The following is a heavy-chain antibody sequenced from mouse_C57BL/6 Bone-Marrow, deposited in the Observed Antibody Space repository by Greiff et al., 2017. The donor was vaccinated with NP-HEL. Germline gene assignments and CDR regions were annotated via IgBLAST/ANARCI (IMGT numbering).Heavy chain of an antibody. CDR1: GFTFSDYG. J-gene: IGHJ3*01. CDR3: ARDLLEFAY. D-gene: IGHD1-1*01. V-gene: IGHV5-17*01. CDR2: ISSGSSTI. Sequence: EVQVVESGGGLVKPGGSLKLSCAASGFTFSDYGMHWVRQAPEKGLEWVAYISSGSSTIYYADTVKGRFTISRDNAKNTLFLQMTSLRSEDTAMYYCARDLLEFAYWGQGTLVTVSA.